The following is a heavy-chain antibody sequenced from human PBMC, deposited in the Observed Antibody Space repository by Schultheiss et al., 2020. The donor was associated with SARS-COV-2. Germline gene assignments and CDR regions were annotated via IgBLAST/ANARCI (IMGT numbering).Heavy chain of an antibody. D-gene: IGHD1-26*01. Sequence: GGSLRLSCQGSGYSFASRWIGWVRQMPGKGLELMGIIYPGESDIRYSPSFQGQVTISADKSISTAYLQWSSLKASDTAIYYCARGRMVGGNSGGWFDPWGQGTLVTVSS. J-gene: IGHJ5*02. CDR2: IYPGESDI. CDR3: ARGRMVGGNSGGWFDP. CDR1: GYSFASRW. V-gene: IGHV5-51*01.